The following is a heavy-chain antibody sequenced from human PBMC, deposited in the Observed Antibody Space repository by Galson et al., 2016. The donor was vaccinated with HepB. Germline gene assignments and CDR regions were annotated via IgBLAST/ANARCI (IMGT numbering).Heavy chain of an antibody. CDR3: ARGALRVDYYYYGMDV. Sequence: SLRLSCAASGFTFSNYAMRWVRQAPGKGLEWVAFTSYDGSNKYYAESVKGRFAISRDNSKNTLYLQMNSLRPEDTAVYYCARGALRVDYYYYGMDVWGQGTTVIVSS. J-gene: IGHJ6*02. CDR2: TSYDGSNK. D-gene: IGHD2-15*01. V-gene: IGHV3-30*09. CDR1: GFTFSNYA.